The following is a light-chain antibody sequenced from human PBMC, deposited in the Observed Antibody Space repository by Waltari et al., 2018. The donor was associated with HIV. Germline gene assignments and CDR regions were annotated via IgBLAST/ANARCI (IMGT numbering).Light chain of an antibody. CDR2: DVT. J-gene: IGLJ2*01. Sequence: QSALTQPASVSGSPRQSITISCTGTTRDVDGYNYVSWYQQHPGNAPIHIIYDVTKQPSGVSNHFAGTKSANTASLTISGRQAADEADYYCSSYTGSSTVVFGGGTKLTVL. V-gene: IGLV2-14*03. CDR1: TRDVDGYNY. CDR3: SSYTGSSTVV.